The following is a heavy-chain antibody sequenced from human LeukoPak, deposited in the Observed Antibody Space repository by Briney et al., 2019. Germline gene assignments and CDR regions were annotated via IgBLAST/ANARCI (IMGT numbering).Heavy chain of an antibody. Sequence: GGSLRHSCAASGFSFSTYGLHWVRQAPGKGLEWVAFISHDGSIKNNADSVKGRFAISRDTSKNTLYLQMNSLRAEDTAVYYCAKDRWEGNGSGSSLDYWGQGTLVTVSS. CDR3: AKDRWEGNGSGSSLDY. J-gene: IGHJ4*02. V-gene: IGHV3-30*18. CDR1: GFSFSTYG. D-gene: IGHD3-10*01. CDR2: ISHDGSIK.